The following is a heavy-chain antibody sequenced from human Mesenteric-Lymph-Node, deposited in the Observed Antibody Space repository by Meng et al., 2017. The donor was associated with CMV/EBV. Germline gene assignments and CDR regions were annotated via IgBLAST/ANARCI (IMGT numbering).Heavy chain of an antibody. Sequence: GESLKISCAASGFSFSSYGMSWVRQAPGKGLEWVGRIKSKTDGGTTDYAAPVKGRFTISRDDSKNTLYLQMNSLKTEDTAVYYCTTDLVEYYYYGMDVWGQGTTVTVSS. D-gene: IGHD2-8*02. CDR1: GFSFSSYG. CDR3: TTDLVEYYYYGMDV. V-gene: IGHV3-15*01. J-gene: IGHJ6*02. CDR2: IKSKTDGGTT.